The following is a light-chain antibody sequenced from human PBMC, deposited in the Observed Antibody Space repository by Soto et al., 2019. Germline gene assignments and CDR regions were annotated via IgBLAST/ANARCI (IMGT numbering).Light chain of an antibody. CDR2: EAR. J-gene: IGLJ2*01. CDR1: SSDVGTYIL. Sequence: QSALTQPASVSGSPGQSITISCTGTSSDVGTYILVSWYQQHPGQAPKLMIYEARKRPSGVSNRFSGSMSGNTASLTISGLKAEDVADYYCCSYAGSSPVLFGGGTKLTVL. CDR3: CSYAGSSPVL. V-gene: IGLV2-23*01.